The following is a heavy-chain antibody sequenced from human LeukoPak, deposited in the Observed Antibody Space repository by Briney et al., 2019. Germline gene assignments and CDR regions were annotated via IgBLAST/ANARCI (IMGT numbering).Heavy chain of an antibody. D-gene: IGHD2-15*01. CDR1: GYTFTGYY. Sequence: GASVKVFCKASGYTFTGYYMHWVRQAPGQGLEWMGWINPNSGGTNYAQKFQGRVTMTRDTSISTAYMELSRLRSDDTAVYYCLGYCSGGSCYGEFDPWGQGTLVTVSS. CDR2: INPNSGGT. V-gene: IGHV1-2*02. CDR3: LGYCSGGSCYGEFDP. J-gene: IGHJ5*02.